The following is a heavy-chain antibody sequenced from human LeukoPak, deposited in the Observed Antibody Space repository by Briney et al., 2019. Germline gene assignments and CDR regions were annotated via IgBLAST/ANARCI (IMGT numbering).Heavy chain of an antibody. J-gene: IGHJ4*02. D-gene: IGHD1-26*01. CDR2: KNKDGGEK. CDR1: GFTFSSYW. V-gene: IGHV3-7*03. Sequence: GSLRLSCAASGFTFSSYWMSWVRQAPGKGLEWVANKNKDGGEKYYVDSVKGRFTISRDNAKNSLYLQMNSLRADDTAVYYCVKDSPPRYSGSPPAYWGQGTLVTVSS. CDR3: VKDSPPRYSGSPPAY.